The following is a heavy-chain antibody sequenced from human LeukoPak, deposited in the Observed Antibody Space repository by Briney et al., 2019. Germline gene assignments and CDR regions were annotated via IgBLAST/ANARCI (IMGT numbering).Heavy chain of an antibody. J-gene: IGHJ6*02. D-gene: IGHD6-13*01. CDR1: GYTFTSYD. Sequence: ASVKVSRKASGYTFTSYDINWVRQATGQGLEWMGWMNPNSGNTGYAQKFQGRVTMTRNTSISTAYMELSSLRSEDTAVYYCARSGYSSSWYLYYYYGMDVWGQGTTVTVSS. CDR3: ARSGYSSSWYLYYYYGMDV. V-gene: IGHV1-8*01. CDR2: MNPNSGNT.